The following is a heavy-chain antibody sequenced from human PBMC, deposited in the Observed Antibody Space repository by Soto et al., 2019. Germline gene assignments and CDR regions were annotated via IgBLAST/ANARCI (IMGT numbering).Heavy chain of an antibody. CDR2: VKLDASEK. V-gene: IGHV3-7*05. CDR3: ARAIATPRRRGDFYHYHGIDV. CDR1: GFTFSNHW. Sequence: LVESGGGLVQPGGSLRPSCEASGFTFSNHWMIWVRQAPGKGLEWVANVKLDASEKYYVDSVKGRFTISRDNAKSALYLQMNSLRAEDTAVYYCARAIATPRRRGDFYHYHGIDVWGQGTTVTVSS. D-gene: IGHD2-15*01. J-gene: IGHJ6*02.